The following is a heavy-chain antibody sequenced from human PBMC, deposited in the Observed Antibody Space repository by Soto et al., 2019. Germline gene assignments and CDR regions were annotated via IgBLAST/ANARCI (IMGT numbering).Heavy chain of an antibody. Sequence: SETLSLTCTVSGGSISSGGYCWSWIRQHPGKGLEWIGYIYYSGSTYYNPSLKSRVTISVDTSKNQFSLKLSSVTAADTAVYYCAQYSSSYFDYWGQGTLVTVSS. CDR2: IYYSGST. J-gene: IGHJ4*02. CDR3: AQYSSSYFDY. D-gene: IGHD6-6*01. V-gene: IGHV4-31*03. CDR1: GGSISSGGYC.